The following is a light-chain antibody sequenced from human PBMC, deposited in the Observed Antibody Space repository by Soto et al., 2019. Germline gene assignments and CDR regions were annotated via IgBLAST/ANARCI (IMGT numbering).Light chain of an antibody. J-gene: IGKJ1*01. CDR1: QSVSNNY. Sequence: EIVLTQSPGTLSLSPGERATLSCRASQSVSNNYLDWYQQKPGQAPRLLIYGASNRATGIPDSFSGSGSGTDFSLTISRLEPEDFAVYYCQQYGSSGTFGQGTKVEIK. CDR2: GAS. CDR3: QQYGSSGT. V-gene: IGKV3-20*01.